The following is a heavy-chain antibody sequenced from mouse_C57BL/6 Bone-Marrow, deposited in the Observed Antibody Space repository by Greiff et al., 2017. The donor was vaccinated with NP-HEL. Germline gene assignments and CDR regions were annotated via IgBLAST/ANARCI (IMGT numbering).Heavy chain of an antibody. D-gene: IGHD2-3*01. V-gene: IGHV6-3*01. CDR2: IRLKSDNYAT. J-gene: IGHJ2*01. Sequence: EVHLVESGGGLVQPGGSMKLSCVASGFTFSNYWMNWVRQSPEKGLEWVAQIRLKSDNYATHYAVSVKGRFTISRDDSKSSVYLQMNNLRAEDTGIYYCTSDGYYNFDYWGQGTTLTVSS. CDR3: TSDGYYNFDY. CDR1: GFTFSNYW.